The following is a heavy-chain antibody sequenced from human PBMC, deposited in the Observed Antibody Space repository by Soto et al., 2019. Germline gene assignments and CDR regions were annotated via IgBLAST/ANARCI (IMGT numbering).Heavy chain of an antibody. CDR2: IKYDGSEE. J-gene: IGHJ4*02. V-gene: IGHV3-7*01. CDR1: GFSFSSVW. Sequence: GGSLRLSCVVSGFSFSSVWMTWVRQAPGKGLECVANIKYDGSEEYYVDSVKGRFTISRDNAKNSLYLQMNSLRDEDSAVYYCVADLNWQGHWGQGTLVTVSS. CDR3: VADLNWQGH.